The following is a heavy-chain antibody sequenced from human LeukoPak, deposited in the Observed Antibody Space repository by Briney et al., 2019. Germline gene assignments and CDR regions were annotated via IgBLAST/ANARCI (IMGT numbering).Heavy chain of an antibody. D-gene: IGHD3-10*01. CDR1: GGSFSGYY. CDR3: ARNRYYYGSGGFDY. J-gene: IGHJ4*02. V-gene: IGHV4-34*01. CDR2: INHSRST. Sequence: PSETLSLTCAVYGGSFSGYYWSWIRQPPGKGLEWIGEINHSRSTNYNPSLKSRVTISVDTSKNQFSLKLSSVTAADTAVYYCARNRYYYGSGGFDYWGQGTLVTVSS.